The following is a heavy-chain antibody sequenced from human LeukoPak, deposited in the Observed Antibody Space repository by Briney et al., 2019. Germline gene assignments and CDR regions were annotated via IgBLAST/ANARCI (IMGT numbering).Heavy chain of an antibody. Sequence: GGSLRLSCAASGFTLSDYGIHWVRQAPGKGLEWVAVIWYDGSNQYYVDAVKGRFTISRDNSKNIVYLQMNSLGAEDTAVYYCARGGYRYGYWGQGTLVTVSS. CDR3: ARGGYRYGY. J-gene: IGHJ4*02. D-gene: IGHD5-18*01. CDR1: GFTLSDYG. V-gene: IGHV3-33*01. CDR2: IWYDGSNQ.